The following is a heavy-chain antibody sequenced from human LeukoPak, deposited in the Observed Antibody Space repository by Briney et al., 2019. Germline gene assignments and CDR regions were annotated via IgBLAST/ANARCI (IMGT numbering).Heavy chain of an antibody. Sequence: GGSLRLSCAASGFTFSSYWMHWVRQAPGKGLVWVSRINTDGSSTSYADSVKGRFTISRDNAKNSLYLQMNSLRAEDTAVYYCARVSSSRLHFDYWGQGTLVTVSS. V-gene: IGHV3-74*01. CDR1: GFTFSSYW. J-gene: IGHJ4*02. CDR2: INTDGSST. D-gene: IGHD6-6*01. CDR3: ARVSSSRLHFDY.